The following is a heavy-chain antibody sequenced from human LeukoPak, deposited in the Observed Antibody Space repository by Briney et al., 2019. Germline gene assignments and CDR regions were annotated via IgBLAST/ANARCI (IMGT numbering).Heavy chain of an antibody. D-gene: IGHD3-16*01. Sequence: GGSLRLSCAASGFTVSSNYMSWVRQAPGKGLEWVSIIYSGGTTYFADSVKGRFTISRDNSKNALYLQMNSLRPEDTAVYYCVMGDILLDYWGQGTLVTVSS. J-gene: IGHJ4*02. CDR1: GFTVSSNY. CDR2: IYSGGTT. V-gene: IGHV3-53*05. CDR3: VMGDILLDY.